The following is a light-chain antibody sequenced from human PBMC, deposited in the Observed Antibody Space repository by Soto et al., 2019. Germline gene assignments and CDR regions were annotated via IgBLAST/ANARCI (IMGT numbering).Light chain of an antibody. CDR2: GAS. CDR1: QSISSD. V-gene: IGKV3-15*01. J-gene: IGKJ1*01. CDR3: QQYNNWPPWT. Sequence: EIVLTQSPDTLSVSPGERATLSCRASQSISSDLAWYQHKVGQAPRLLIYGASTRATGIPARFSGSGSGTEFTLTISSLESEDVALYYCQQYNNWPPWTFGQGTKVDIK.